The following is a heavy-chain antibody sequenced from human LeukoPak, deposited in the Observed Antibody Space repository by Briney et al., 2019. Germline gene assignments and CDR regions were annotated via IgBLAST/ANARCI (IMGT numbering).Heavy chain of an antibody. CDR3: ARKWSSRGWFDP. Sequence: ASVKVSCKASGYSSTYVFTTYPIHWVRQAPGQGLEWLGMINLRGDATIYAQKFQGRVTLTSDSSTTTVYMELSSLKSDDTGLYYCARKWSSRGWFDPWGQGTLVTVSS. J-gene: IGHJ5*02. CDR2: INLRGDAT. CDR1: GYSSTYVFTTYP. V-gene: IGHV1-46*01. D-gene: IGHD2-8*01.